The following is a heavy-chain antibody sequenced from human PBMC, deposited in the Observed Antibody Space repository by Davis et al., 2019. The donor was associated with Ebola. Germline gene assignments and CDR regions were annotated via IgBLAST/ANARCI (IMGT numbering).Heavy chain of an antibody. CDR1: GGSISSYY. Sequence: SETLSLTCTVSGGSISSYYWSWIRQPPGKGLEWIGYLYYSGSTNYNPSLKSRVTISVDTSKNQFSLKLSSVTAADTAVYYCARGRRGYSYGFRFWFDPWGQGTLVTVSS. CDR2: LYYSGST. D-gene: IGHD5-18*01. J-gene: IGHJ5*02. V-gene: IGHV4-59*12. CDR3: ARGRRGYSYGFRFWFDP.